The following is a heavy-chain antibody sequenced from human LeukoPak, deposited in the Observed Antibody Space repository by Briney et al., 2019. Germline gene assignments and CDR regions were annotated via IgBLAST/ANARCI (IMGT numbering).Heavy chain of an antibody. D-gene: IGHD3-10*01. V-gene: IGHV4-39*02. CDR2: IYHSGST. Sequence: SETLSLTCTVSAGSISSGDYYWGWIRQPPGKGLEWIGSIYHSGSTYYNPSLKSRVTISVDTSKNLFSLKLSSVTAADTAVYYCASDRLLWFGELLNAFDIWGQGTMVTVSS. CDR3: ASDRLLWFGELLNAFDI. J-gene: IGHJ3*02. CDR1: AGSISSGDYY.